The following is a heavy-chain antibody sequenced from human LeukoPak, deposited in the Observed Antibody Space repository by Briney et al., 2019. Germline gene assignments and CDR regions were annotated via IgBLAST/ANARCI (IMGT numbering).Heavy chain of an antibody. CDR3: AKDRSCIHDVCHGDFDY. CDR1: GFIFSSYA. CDR2: ISGSGGST. D-gene: IGHD2-8*01. J-gene: IGHJ4*02. Sequence: GGSLTLSCSPSGFIFSSYAMSWVRHAPGRGLEWVSTISGSGGSTYHAHSVKGRFTISRDNSKNTVYLQMNNLKAEDTAVYYCAKDRSCIHDVCHGDFDYWGQGTLVTVSS. V-gene: IGHV3-23*01.